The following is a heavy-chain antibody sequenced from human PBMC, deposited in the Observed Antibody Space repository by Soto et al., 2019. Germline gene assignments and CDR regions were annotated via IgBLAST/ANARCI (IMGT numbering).Heavy chain of an antibody. Sequence: QVQLQESGPGLVKPSGTLSLTCAVSGGSFTSNNWWTWVRPPPGQGLEWIGEIYRTGITNYNPSLTTRVTISLDKSENQVSLKVTSLTAADKAVYYCASLDPGTSVDYWGQGTLVTVSA. V-gene: IGHV4-4*02. D-gene: IGHD1-7*01. CDR2: IYRTGIT. J-gene: IGHJ4*02. CDR3: ASLDPGTSVDY. CDR1: GGSFTSNNW.